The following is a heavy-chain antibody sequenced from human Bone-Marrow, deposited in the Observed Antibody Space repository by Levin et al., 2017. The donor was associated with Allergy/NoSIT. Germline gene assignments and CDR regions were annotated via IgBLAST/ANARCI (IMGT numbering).Heavy chain of an antibody. CDR2: INWNSGYL. CDR3: VRVLASYSDSSGYDRRDDAYDV. J-gene: IGHJ3*01. Sequence: GGSLRLSCAASGFTFDDYAMHWVRQVPGKGLEWVSGINWNSGYLDYADSVKGRFTISRDSARNFLFLQMNSLRPEDTALYYCVRVLASYSDSSGYDRRDDAYDVWGNGTMVTVSS. CDR1: GFTFDDYA. D-gene: IGHD3-22*01. V-gene: IGHV3-9*01.